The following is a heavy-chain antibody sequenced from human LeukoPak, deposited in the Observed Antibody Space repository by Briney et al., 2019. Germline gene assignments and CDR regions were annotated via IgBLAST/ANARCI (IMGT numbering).Heavy chain of an antibody. D-gene: IGHD6-25*01. Sequence: GASVKVSCKASGYTFTSYGISWVRQAPGQGLEWMGIINPSGGSTSYAQKFQGRVTMTRDMSTSTVYMELSSLRSEDTAVYYCARVVPQVATGAFDIWGQGTMVTVSS. J-gene: IGHJ3*02. V-gene: IGHV1-46*01. CDR1: GYTFTSYG. CDR3: ARVVPQVATGAFDI. CDR2: INPSGGST.